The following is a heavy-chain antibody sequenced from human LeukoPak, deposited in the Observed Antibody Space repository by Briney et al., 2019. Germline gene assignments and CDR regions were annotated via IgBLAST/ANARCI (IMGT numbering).Heavy chain of an antibody. Sequence: ASVKVSCKASGYTFTSYDINWVRQAPGQGLEWMGIINPSGGSTTYAQKFQGRVTMTRDTSTSTVYMELSSLRSEDTAVYYCATRYSSRENYFDYWGQGTLVTVSS. CDR1: GYTFTSYD. CDR2: INPSGGST. D-gene: IGHD6-13*01. J-gene: IGHJ4*02. V-gene: IGHV1-46*01. CDR3: ATRYSSRENYFDY.